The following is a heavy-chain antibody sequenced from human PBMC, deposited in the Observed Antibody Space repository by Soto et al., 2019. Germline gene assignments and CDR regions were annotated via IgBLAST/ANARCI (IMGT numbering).Heavy chain of an antibody. J-gene: IGHJ4*02. D-gene: IGHD5-12*01. CDR2: ISYDGANQ. V-gene: IGHV3-30*18. CDR1: GFTFSDYA. Sequence: HPGGSLRLSCAASGFTFSDYAMHWVRQIPGKGLEWVAVISYDGANQFYSESVKGRFSISRDNSMSTVHLQLNSLRADDTAVFYCAKDRSLFLYSGLDFWGRGTLVTVSS. CDR3: AKDRSLFLYSGLDF.